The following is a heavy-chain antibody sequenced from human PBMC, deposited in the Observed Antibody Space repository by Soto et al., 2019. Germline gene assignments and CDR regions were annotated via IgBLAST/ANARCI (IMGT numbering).Heavy chain of an antibody. CDR1: GGSISSGGYY. CDR2: IYYSGST. J-gene: IGHJ5*02. Sequence: QVQLQESGPGLVKPSQTLSLTCTVSGGSISSGGYYWSWIRQHPGKGLEWIGYIYYSGSTYYNPSLKSRVTISVDTSKNRFSLKLGSVTAADTAVYYCAGGCYYGSGSYPPAPWGQGTLVTVSS. V-gene: IGHV4-31*03. CDR3: AGGCYYGSGSYPPAP. D-gene: IGHD3-10*01.